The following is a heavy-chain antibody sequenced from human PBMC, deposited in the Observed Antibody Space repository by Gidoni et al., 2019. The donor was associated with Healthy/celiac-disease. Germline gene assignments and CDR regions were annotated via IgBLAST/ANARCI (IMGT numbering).Heavy chain of an antibody. CDR1: GFTFISYS. V-gene: IGHV3-21*01. J-gene: IGHJ1*01. Sequence: EVQLVESGGGLVKPGGSLSLSCAASGFTFISYSMNWVRQAPGKGLEWVSSISSSSSYIYYADSVKGRFTISRDNAKNSLYLQMNSLRAEDTAVYYCAIVSGDYVRSPEYFQHWGQGTLVTVSS. D-gene: IGHD4-17*01. CDR2: ISSSSSYI. CDR3: AIVSGDYVRSPEYFQH.